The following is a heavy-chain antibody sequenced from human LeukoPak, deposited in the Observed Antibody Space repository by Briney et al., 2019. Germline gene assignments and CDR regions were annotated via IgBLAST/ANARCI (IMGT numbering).Heavy chain of an antibody. D-gene: IGHD3-16*01. Sequence: GGSLRLSCAASGFTFDDFAMHWVRQAPGRGLEWVSLISGDGGTTYYTDPVKGRFTISRDNSNSSLYLQMNSLRAEDSALYYCAKDRRGGQLWSQTDSWGQGTLVTVSS. J-gene: IGHJ4*02. V-gene: IGHV3-43*02. CDR2: ISGDGGTT. CDR3: AKDRRGGQLWSQTDS. CDR1: GFTFDDFA.